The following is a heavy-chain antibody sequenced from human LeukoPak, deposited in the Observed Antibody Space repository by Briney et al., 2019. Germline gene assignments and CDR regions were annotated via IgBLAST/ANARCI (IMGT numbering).Heavy chain of an antibody. D-gene: IGHD3-22*01. CDR3: ARLFDYYDSSGVDY. CDR2: IYYSGST. V-gene: IGHV4-39*01. Sequence: SETLSLTCTVSGGSISSSSYYWGWIRQPPGKGLEWIGSIYYSGSTYYNPSLKSRVTISVDTSKNQFSLKLSSVTAADTAVYYCARLFDYYDSSGVDYWGQGTLVTVSS. J-gene: IGHJ4*02. CDR1: GGSISSSSYY.